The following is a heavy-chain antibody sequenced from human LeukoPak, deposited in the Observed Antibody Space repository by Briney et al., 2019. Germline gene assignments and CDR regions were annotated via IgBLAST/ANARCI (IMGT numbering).Heavy chain of an antibody. CDR3: AKDYSNYGDYFDY. D-gene: IGHD4-11*01. J-gene: IGHJ4*02. Sequence: SGGSLRLSCAASGFTFSSYAMSWVRQAPGKGLEWVSAISGSGGSTYYAESVKGRFTISRDNSKNTLYLQMNSLRAEDTAVYYCAKDYSNYGDYFDYWGQGTLVTVSS. V-gene: IGHV3-23*01. CDR1: GFTFSSYA. CDR2: ISGSGGST.